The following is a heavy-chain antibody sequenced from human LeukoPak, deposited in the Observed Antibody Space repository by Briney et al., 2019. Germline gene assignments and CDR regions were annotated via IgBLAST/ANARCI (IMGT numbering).Heavy chain of an antibody. Sequence: LIYSDDDNRYSPSLKSTLTITKDPSKNQVVLTMTNMDPVDTATYYCAHSQIAAAGPEWFDLWGQGTLVTVSS. V-gene: IGHV2-5*02. CDR2: IYSDDDN. CDR3: AHSQIAAAGPEWFDL. D-gene: IGHD6-13*01. J-gene: IGHJ5*02.